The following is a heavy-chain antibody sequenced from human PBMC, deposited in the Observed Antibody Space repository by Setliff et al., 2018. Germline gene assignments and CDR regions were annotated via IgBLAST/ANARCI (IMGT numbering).Heavy chain of an antibody. D-gene: IGHD3-22*01. CDR1: GYTFTSYG. Sequence: GASVKVSCKASGYTFTSYGISWVRQAPGQGLEWVGGTIPMFGTIDYARKFQGRVTIITDESTSTAYMQLSSLGSEDTAVYYCVREGVDSRSSTDYRYYMDVWGKGTTVTVSS. CDR2: TIPMFGTI. V-gene: IGHV1-69*05. CDR3: VREGVDSRSSTDYRYYMDV. J-gene: IGHJ6*03.